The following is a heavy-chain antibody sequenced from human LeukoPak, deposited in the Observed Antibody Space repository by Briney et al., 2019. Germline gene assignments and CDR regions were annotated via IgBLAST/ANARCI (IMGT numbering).Heavy chain of an antibody. V-gene: IGHV3-74*01. CDR3: TTIRPDY. D-gene: IGHD5-12*01. CDR1: GFTFSSYW. Sequence: GGSLRLSCAASGFTFSSYWLHWVRQAPGKGLVWVARIKSDETYTDYADSVKGRFTISRDDAKNTLYLQMNSLRAEGTAIYYCTTIRPDYWGQGALVTVSS. J-gene: IGHJ4*02. CDR2: IKSDETYT.